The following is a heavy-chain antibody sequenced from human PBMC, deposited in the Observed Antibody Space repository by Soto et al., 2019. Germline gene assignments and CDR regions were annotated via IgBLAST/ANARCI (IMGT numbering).Heavy chain of an antibody. CDR1: GGSFSGYY. D-gene: IGHD4-17*01. CDR3: ARGWTTVTFSAFDI. J-gene: IGHJ3*02. CDR2: INHSGST. V-gene: IGHV4-34*01. Sequence: QVQLQQWGAGLLKPSETLSLTCAVYGGSFSGYYWSWIRQPPGKGLEWIGEINHSGSTNYNLSLKSRVTISVDTSKNQFSLKLSSVTAADTAVYYCARGWTTVTFSAFDIWGQGTMVTVSS.